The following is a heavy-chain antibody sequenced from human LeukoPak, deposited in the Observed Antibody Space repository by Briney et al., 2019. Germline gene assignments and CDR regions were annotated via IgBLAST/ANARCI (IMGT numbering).Heavy chain of an antibody. Sequence: SGTLSLTCAVYGGSFSGYYWSWIRQPPGKGLEWIGEINHSGSTNYNPSLKSRVTISVDTSKNQFSLKLSSVTAADTAVYYCARMYGREDYWGQGTLVTVSS. CDR3: ARMYGREDY. J-gene: IGHJ4*02. D-gene: IGHD4-17*01. CDR1: GGSFSGYY. CDR2: INHSGST. V-gene: IGHV4-34*01.